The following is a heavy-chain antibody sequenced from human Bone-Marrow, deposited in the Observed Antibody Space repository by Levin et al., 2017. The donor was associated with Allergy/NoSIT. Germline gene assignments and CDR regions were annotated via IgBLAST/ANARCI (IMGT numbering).Heavy chain of an antibody. CDR2: TYYRSKWYN. CDR3: ARANGLAAGGLDY. J-gene: IGHJ4*02. Sequence: SQTLSLTCAISGDSVSSNSAAWNWLRQSPSRGLEWLGRTYYRSKWYNDYAVSVKSRITINPDTSKNQFSLQLNSVTPEDTALYYCARANGLAAGGLDYWGQGTLVTVSS. V-gene: IGHV6-1*01. CDR1: GDSVSSNSAA. D-gene: IGHD6-13*01.